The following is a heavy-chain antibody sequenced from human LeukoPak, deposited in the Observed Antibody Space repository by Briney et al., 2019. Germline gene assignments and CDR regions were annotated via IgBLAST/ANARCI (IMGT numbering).Heavy chain of an antibody. D-gene: IGHD6-19*01. J-gene: IGHJ4*02. Sequence: GGSLRLSCAASGFTFSDYYMSWIRQAPGKGLEWVSYISSSGSTIYYADSVKGRFTISRDNAKNSLYLQMDSLRAEDTAVYYCARDLSYGSSLYYYFDYWGQGTPVTVSS. V-gene: IGHV3-11*04. CDR3: ARDLSYGSSLYYYFDY. CDR2: ISSSGSTI. CDR1: GFTFSDYY.